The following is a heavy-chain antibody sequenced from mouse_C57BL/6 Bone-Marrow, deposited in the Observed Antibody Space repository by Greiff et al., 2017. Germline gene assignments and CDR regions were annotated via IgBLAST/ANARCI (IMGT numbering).Heavy chain of an antibody. CDR3: ARSYYGNYFDY. J-gene: IGHJ2*01. CDR2: INPYNGGT. CDR1: GYTFTDYY. Sequence: EVQLQQSGPVLVKPGASVKMSCKASGYTFTDYYMNWVKQSHGKSLEWIGVINPYNGGTSYNQKFKGKATLTVDKSSSTAYMELNSLTSEDSAVYYCARSYYGNYFDYWGRGTTLTVSS. V-gene: IGHV1-19*01. D-gene: IGHD1-1*01.